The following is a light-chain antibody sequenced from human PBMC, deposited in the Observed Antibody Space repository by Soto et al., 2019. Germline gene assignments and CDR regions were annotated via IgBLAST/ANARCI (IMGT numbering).Light chain of an antibody. J-gene: IGKJ1*01. CDR1: QSVSIN. Sequence: ELVMTQSPATLSVSPGESATLSCRASQSVSINLAWYQQKPGQPPRLLIYAASTMATGIPARFRGSGSGTDFILSISSLQSEDFAVYYCQQYNTWPRTFGQGTRVEL. V-gene: IGKV3-15*01. CDR3: QQYNTWPRT. CDR2: AAS.